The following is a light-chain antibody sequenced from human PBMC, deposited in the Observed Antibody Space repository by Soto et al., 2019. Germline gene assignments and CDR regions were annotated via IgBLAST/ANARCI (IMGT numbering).Light chain of an antibody. V-gene: IGKV3-15*01. CDR3: QQRSNWPLT. CDR1: QSVSSN. CDR2: GAS. Sequence: EIVMTQSPATLSVSPGERATLSCRASQSVSSNLAWYQQKPGQAPRLLIYGASTRATGIPARFSGSGYETEFTLTISSLQSEDFAVYYCQQRSNWPLTFGGGTKVDIK. J-gene: IGKJ4*01.